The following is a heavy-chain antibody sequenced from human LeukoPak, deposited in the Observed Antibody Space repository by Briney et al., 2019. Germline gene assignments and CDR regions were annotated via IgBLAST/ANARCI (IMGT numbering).Heavy chain of an antibody. Sequence: PGGSLRLSCAASGFTFGNYEFNWVRQAPGKGLEWVSYISSSGRNIYYADSVKGRFTISRDNAKNSLYLQMSSLRVEDTAVYYCAREDTGVAFDIWGQGTTVTV. CDR1: GFTFGNYE. CDR3: AREDTGVAFDI. J-gene: IGHJ3*02. CDR2: ISSSGRNI. V-gene: IGHV3-48*03. D-gene: IGHD2-8*01.